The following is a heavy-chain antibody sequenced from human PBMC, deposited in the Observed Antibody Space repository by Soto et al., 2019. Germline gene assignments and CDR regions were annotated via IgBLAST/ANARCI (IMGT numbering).Heavy chain of an antibody. CDR1: GYTFTGYY. CDR3: ARDKYSYGYPYYYGMDV. V-gene: IGHV1-2*02. CDR2: INPNSGGT. D-gene: IGHD5-18*01. J-gene: IGHJ6*02. Sequence: ASVKVSCKASGYTFTGYYMHWVRQAPGQGLEWMGWINPNSGGTNYAQKFQGRVTMTRDTSISTAYMELSRLRSDDTAVYYCARDKYSYGYPYYYGMDVWGQGTTVTVSS.